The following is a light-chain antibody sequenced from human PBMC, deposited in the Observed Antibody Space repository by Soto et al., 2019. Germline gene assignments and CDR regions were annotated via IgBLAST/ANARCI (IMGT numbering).Light chain of an antibody. CDR2: GAS. CDR3: QQYNTWPQT. Sequence: EIVMTQSPATLSVSPGERATLSCRASQSVSSNLAWYQQKPGQAPRLLIYGASTRATGIPARFSGSGSGTESTLTISSLQSEDFAVYYCQQYNTWPQTFGQGTKVDIK. CDR1: QSVSSN. V-gene: IGKV3-15*01. J-gene: IGKJ1*01.